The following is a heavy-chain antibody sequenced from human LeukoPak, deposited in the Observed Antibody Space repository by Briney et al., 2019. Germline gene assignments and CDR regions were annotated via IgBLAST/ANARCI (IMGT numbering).Heavy chain of an antibody. J-gene: IGHJ4*02. CDR3: TTESFHY. V-gene: IGHV3-23*01. D-gene: IGHD3-10*01. CDR1: GFTFGRFA. CDR2: ISNSGTIT. Sequence: GGSLRLSCAVSGFTFGRFAMNWVRQAPGKGLEWVSIISNSGTITSYADSVKGRFTISRGNSKNTVYLQMNSLRAEDTALNYCTTESFHYWGQGSLVAVSS.